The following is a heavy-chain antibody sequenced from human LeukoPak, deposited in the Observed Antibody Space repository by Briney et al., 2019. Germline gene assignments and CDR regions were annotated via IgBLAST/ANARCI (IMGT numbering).Heavy chain of an antibody. Sequence: GGSLRLSCAASGFTFDDYAMHWVRQAPGKGLGWVSGISWNSGSIGYADSVKGRFTISRDNAKNSLYLQMYSLRAEDTALYYCAKGDYYFDYWGQGTLVTVSS. D-gene: IGHD2-21*02. J-gene: IGHJ4*02. V-gene: IGHV3-9*01. CDR2: ISWNSGSI. CDR1: GFTFDDYA. CDR3: AKGDYYFDY.